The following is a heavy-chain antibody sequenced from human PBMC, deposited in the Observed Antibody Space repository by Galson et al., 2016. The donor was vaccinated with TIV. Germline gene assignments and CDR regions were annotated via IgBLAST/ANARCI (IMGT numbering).Heavy chain of an antibody. J-gene: IGHJ4*02. CDR2: IFHSGTT. Sequence: ETLSLTCSVSGASIATSSNYWVWIRQPPGKGPEWIGTIFHSGTTYYNPSLKSRLTISRDNSKNILYLQMNSLRVEDTAIYYCARELRWRGPSYGHHSVFDHWGQGALVTVSS. CDR1: GASIATSSNY. D-gene: IGHD5-18*01. CDR3: ARELRWRGPSYGHHSVFDH. V-gene: IGHV4-39*02.